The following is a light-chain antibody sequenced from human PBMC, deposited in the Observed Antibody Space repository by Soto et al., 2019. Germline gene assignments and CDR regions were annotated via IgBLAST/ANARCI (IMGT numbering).Light chain of an antibody. V-gene: IGLV3-1*01. CDR1: KLGDKY. J-gene: IGLJ2*01. CDR3: QAWDNSTVV. Sequence: SSELTQPPSVSVSPGQTASITCSGDKLGDKYACWYQQKPGQSPVLVIYQDTKRPSGIPERFFGSNSGNTATLTISGTQAMDEADYYCQAWDNSTVVFGGGTKLTVL. CDR2: QDT.